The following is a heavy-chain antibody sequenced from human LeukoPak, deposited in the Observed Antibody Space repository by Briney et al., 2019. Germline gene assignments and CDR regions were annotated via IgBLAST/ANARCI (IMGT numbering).Heavy chain of an antibody. D-gene: IGHD2-8*02. CDR1: GYSFTNYC. CDR2: IYPGCSDT. CDR3: ARHTDGNDSDAFDI. J-gene: IGHJ3*02. V-gene: IGHV5-51*01. Sequence: KVSCKGFGYSFTNYCIGWVRQMPGKGLEWMGIIYPGCSDTTYRQSFQGRVTMQGDKSINTAYLQWNSLRASDTAMYYCARHTDGNDSDAFDIWGQRPMVGVPS.